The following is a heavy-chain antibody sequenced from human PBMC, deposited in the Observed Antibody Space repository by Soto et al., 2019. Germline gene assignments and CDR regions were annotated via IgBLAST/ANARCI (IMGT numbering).Heavy chain of an antibody. J-gene: IGHJ4*02. V-gene: IGHV4-39*01. CDR1: GGSISSSSYY. CDR2: IYYSGST. CDR3: ARLSVDTAMVPGRH. D-gene: IGHD5-18*01. Sequence: SETLSLTCTVSGGSISSSSYYWGWIRQPPGKGLEWIGSIYYSGSTYYNPSLKSRVTISVDTSKNQFALKLSSVTAADTALYYCARLSVDTAMVPGRHWGQGTLVTVSS.